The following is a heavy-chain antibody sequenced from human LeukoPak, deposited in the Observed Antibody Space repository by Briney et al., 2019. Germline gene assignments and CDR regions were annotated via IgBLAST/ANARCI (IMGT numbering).Heavy chain of an antibody. CDR2: IRYDGSNK. CDR3: AKDIGSSEGYFDY. D-gene: IGHD3-10*01. V-gene: IGHV3-30*02. CDR1: GFTFSSYG. Sequence: GGSLRLSCAASGFTFSSYGMHWVRQAPGKGLEWVAFIRYDGSNKYYADSVKGRFTISRDNSKNTLYLQMNSLRAEDTAVYYCAKDIGSSEGYFDYWGQGTLVTVSS. J-gene: IGHJ4*02.